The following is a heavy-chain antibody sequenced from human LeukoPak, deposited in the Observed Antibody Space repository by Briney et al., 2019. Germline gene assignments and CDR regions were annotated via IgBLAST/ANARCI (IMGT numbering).Heavy chain of an antibody. J-gene: IGHJ4*02. CDR1: GFTVSSNY. D-gene: IGHD6-13*01. CDR2: ISSSGSTI. CDR3: ARDSSSWYPYSFDY. Sequence: PGGSLRLSCAASGFTVSSNYMSWIRQAPGKGLEWVSYISSSGSTIYYADSVKGRFTISRDNAKNSLYLQMNSLRAEDTAVYYCARDSSSWYPYSFDYWGQGTLVTVSS. V-gene: IGHV3-11*01.